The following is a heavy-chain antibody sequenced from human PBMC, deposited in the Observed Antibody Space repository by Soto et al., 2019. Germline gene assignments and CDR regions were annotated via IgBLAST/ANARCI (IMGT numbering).Heavy chain of an antibody. CDR3: AKSPPYYYGSGSYGYFDY. V-gene: IGHV3-23*01. CDR1: GFTFSSYA. D-gene: IGHD3-10*01. CDR2: ISGSGGST. J-gene: IGHJ4*02. Sequence: GGSLRLSCAASGFTFSSYAMSWVRQAPGKGLEWVSAISGSGGSTYYADSVKGRFTISRDNSKNTLYLQMNSLRAEDTAVYYCAKSPPYYYGSGSYGYFDYWGQGTLVTVSS.